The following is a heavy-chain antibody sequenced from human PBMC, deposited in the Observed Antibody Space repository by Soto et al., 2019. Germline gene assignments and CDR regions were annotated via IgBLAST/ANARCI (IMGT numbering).Heavy chain of an antibody. CDR2: ISPDNGNT. CDR1: GYTFTIYG. Sequence: ASVKVSCKASGYTFTIYGINWVRQAPGQGLEWMGWISPDNGNTNYAQKLQGRVTMTTDTSTSTAYMELRSLRSDDTAVYYCASALGYSGYAGMDVWGQGTTVTVSS. J-gene: IGHJ6*02. CDR3: ASALGYSGYAGMDV. D-gene: IGHD5-12*01. V-gene: IGHV1-18*01.